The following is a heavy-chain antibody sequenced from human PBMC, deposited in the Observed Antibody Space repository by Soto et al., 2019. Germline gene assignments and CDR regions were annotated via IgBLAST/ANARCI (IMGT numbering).Heavy chain of an antibody. J-gene: IGHJ5*02. CDR2: ISLYSDGT. CDR3: ARVVPGAEAWFGP. Sequence: QVQLVQSGGEVKRPGASVKVSCKTSGYTFSNYGITWVRQAPGQPLAWLGWISLYSDGTNYAQKFQGRVSMTTDASTTTAYVELRSPRSADTAVYYWARVVPGAEAWFGPWCQGTLVTVSS. D-gene: IGHD2-2*01. CDR1: GYTFSNYG. V-gene: IGHV1-18*01.